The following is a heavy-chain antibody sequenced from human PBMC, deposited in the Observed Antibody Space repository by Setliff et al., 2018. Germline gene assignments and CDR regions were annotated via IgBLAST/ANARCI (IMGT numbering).Heavy chain of an antibody. V-gene: IGHV1-46*01. CDR1: GYAFTRYY. Sequence: ASVKVSCKASGYAFTRYYMHWVRQAPGQGLEWMGIINPSGGSTSYAQKFQGRVTMTRDTSTSTVYMELSSLRSEDTAVYYCARARTGSPLAGNWFDPWGQGTLVTVSS. CDR2: INPSGGST. CDR3: ARARTGSPLAGNWFDP. J-gene: IGHJ5*02. D-gene: IGHD3-10*01.